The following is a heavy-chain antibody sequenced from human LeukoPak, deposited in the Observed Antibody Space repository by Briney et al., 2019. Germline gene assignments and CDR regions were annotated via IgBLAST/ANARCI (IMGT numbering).Heavy chain of an antibody. CDR2: IRYDGSNK. J-gene: IGHJ5*01. D-gene: IGHD4-17*01. Sequence: PGGSLRLSCAASGFTFSSYGMHWVRQAPGKGLEWVAFIRYDGSNKYYADSVKGRFTISRDNSKNTLYLQMNSLRAEDTAVYYCAKPTVTTGGHNWFDSWGQGTLVTVSS. CDR1: GFTFSSYG. V-gene: IGHV3-30*02. CDR3: AKPTVTTGGHNWFDS.